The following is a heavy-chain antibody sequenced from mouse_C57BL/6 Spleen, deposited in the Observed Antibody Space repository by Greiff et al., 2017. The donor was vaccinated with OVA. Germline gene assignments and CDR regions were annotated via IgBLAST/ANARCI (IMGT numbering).Heavy chain of an antibody. J-gene: IGHJ2*01. CDR1: GYTFTDYY. Sequence: QVQLKESGAELVRPGASVKLSCKASGYTFTDYYINWVKQRPGQGLEWIARIYPGSGNTYYNEKFKGKATLTAEKSSSTAYMQLSSLTSEDSAVYFCARADDYDDLDYWGQGTTLTVSS. CDR3: ARADDYDDLDY. CDR2: IYPGSGNT. V-gene: IGHV1-76*01. D-gene: IGHD2-4*01.